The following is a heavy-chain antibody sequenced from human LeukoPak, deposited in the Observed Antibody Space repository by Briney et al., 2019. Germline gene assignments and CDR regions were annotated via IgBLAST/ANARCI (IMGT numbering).Heavy chain of an antibody. CDR3: ARARWQLVPYFDS. CDR1: RYTFTDYY. D-gene: IGHD6-6*01. Sequence: ASVKVTFQASRYTFTDYYMHWVRPAPGQGLEWMGWINPNSGGTNFAHKFQGRVAMTRDTSISTAYMELGSLRSDDTAVYYCARARWQLVPYFDSWGQGTLVTVSS. J-gene: IGHJ4*02. V-gene: IGHV1-2*02. CDR2: INPNSGGT.